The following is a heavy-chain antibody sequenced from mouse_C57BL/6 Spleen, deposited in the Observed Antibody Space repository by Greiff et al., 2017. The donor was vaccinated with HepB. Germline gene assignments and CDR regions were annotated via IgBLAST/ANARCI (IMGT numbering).Heavy chain of an antibody. CDR2: IDPSDSET. D-gene: IGHD3-3*01. V-gene: IGHV1-52*01. CDR3: ARRGDDYAMDY. Sequence: QVQLQQPGAELVRPGSSVKLSCKASGYTFTSYWMHWVKQRPIQGLEWIGNIDPSDSETHYNQKFKDKATLTVDKSSSTAYIQLSSLTSEDSAVDYCARRGDDYAMDYWGQGTSVTVSS. J-gene: IGHJ4*01. CDR1: GYTFTSYW.